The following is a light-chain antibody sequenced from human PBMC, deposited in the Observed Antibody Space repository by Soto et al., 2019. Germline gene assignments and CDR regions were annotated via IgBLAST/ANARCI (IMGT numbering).Light chain of an antibody. Sequence: DIQMTQSPSTLSASVGDRVTITCRASQSISRWLAWYQQKPGRAPNLLIFDVSTLESGVPSRFSGSGSGTEFTLTINSLQPDDFATYYCQQYISFSPLTFGGGTKVDI. CDR1: QSISRW. V-gene: IGKV1-5*01. CDR2: DVS. J-gene: IGKJ4*01. CDR3: QQYISFSPLT.